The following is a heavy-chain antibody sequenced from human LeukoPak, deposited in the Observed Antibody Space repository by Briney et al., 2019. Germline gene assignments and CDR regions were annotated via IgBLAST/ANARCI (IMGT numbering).Heavy chain of an antibody. CDR1: GGSISSSSYY. D-gene: IGHD1-26*01. J-gene: IGHJ4*02. CDR2: IYYSGST. CDR3: ARLRYSIDY. Sequence: SETLSLTCNVSGGSISSSSYYWGWIRQPPGKGLEWIGSIYYSGSTYYNPSLKSRVTISVDTSKNQFSLKLSSVTAADTAVYYCARLRYSIDYWGQGTLVTVSS. V-gene: IGHV4-39*01.